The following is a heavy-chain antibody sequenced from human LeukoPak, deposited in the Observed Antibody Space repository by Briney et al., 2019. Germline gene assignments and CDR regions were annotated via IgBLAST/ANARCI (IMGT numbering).Heavy chain of an antibody. J-gene: IGHJ6*03. CDR3: AKDGDTVSGTYYFDMDV. CDR1: GFTFSSYG. CDR2: ISGSGGST. Sequence: GGSLRLSCAASGFTFSSYGMSWLRQAPGKGLEWVSAISGSGGSTYYADSVKGRFTISRDNSKNTLYLQMNSLRAEDTALYYCAKDGDTVSGTYYFDMDVWGKGTTVTISS. V-gene: IGHV3-23*01. D-gene: IGHD1-26*01.